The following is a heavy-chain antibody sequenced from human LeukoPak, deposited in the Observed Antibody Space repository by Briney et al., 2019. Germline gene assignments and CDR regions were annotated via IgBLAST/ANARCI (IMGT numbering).Heavy chain of an antibody. J-gene: IGHJ3*02. CDR2: IRSKANSYAT. CDR3: TTFSSGYSLRDVFDI. Sequence: GGSLRLSCAASGFTFSGSAMHWVRQASGKGLEWVGCIRSKANSYATAYAASVKGRFTISRDDSKNTAYLQMNSLKTEDTAVYYCTTFSSGYSLRDVFDIWGQGTMVTVSS. V-gene: IGHV3-73*01. CDR1: GFTFSGSA. D-gene: IGHD3-22*01.